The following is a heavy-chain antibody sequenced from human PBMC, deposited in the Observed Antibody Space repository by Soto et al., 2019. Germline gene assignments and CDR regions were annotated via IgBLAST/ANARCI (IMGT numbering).Heavy chain of an antibody. V-gene: IGHV4-39*01. J-gene: IGHJ4*02. CDR1: GGSFSGYY. CDR2: ISYSGST. D-gene: IGHD2-21*01. Sequence: TCAVYGGSFSGYYWGWIRQSPEKGLEWIASISYSGSTYYNPTLKSRLIISVDTSKNQFSLKLTSVTAADTAVYYCASLPAYCGGDCFDYWGQGTLVTVSS. CDR3: ASLPAYCGGDCFDY.